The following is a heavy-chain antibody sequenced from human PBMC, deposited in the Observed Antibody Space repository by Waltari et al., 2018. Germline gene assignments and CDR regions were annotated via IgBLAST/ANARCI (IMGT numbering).Heavy chain of an antibody. V-gene: IGHV4-39*07. D-gene: IGHD6-19*01. J-gene: IGHJ4*02. CDR2: IYYSGST. Sequence: QLQLQESGPGLVKPSETLSLPCTVSGGSISSSSYYSGWIRQPPGKGLEWIGSIYYSGSTYYNPSLKSRVTISVDTSKNQFSLKLSSVTAADTAVYYCARQYSSLVLRVGYYFDYWGQGTLVTVSS. CDR3: ARQYSSLVLRVGYYFDY. CDR1: GGSISSSSYY.